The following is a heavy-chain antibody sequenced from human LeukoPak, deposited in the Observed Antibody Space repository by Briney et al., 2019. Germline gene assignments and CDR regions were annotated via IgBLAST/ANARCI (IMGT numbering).Heavy chain of an antibody. V-gene: IGHV3-23*01. D-gene: IGHD3-10*02. J-gene: IGHJ4*02. CDR3: ALFGLRADEFFDY. CDR1: GFTFSSYA. CDR2: ISGSGGST. Sequence: PGGSLRLSCAASGFTFSSYAMSWVRQAPGKGLEGASAISGSGGSTYYADSVKGRFTISRDNSKNTLYLQMNSLRAEDTAVYYCALFGLRADEFFDYWGQGTLVTVSS.